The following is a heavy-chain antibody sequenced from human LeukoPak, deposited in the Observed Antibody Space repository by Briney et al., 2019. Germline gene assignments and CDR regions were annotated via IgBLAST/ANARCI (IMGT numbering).Heavy chain of an antibody. CDR3: ARGRGDGLIDY. CDR2: TYYSGNT. CDR1: GGSVSNFY. Sequence: SETLSLTCTVSGGSVSNFYWGWIRQPPGKGLEWIGSTYYSGNTYYNASLKSRVTISIDTSKNQFSLRLSSVTAADTAVYYCARGRGDGLIDYWGQGTLVTVSS. D-gene: IGHD3-16*01. J-gene: IGHJ4*02. V-gene: IGHV4-39*01.